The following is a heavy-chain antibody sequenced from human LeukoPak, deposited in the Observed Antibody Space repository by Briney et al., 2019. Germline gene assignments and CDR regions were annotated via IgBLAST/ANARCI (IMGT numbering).Heavy chain of an antibody. CDR1: GGTFSSYA. CDR2: IIPIFGTA. Sequence: SVKVSCKASGGTFSSYAISWVRQAPGQGLEWMGGIIPIFGTANYAQKFQGRVTITADESTSTAYMELSSLRSGDTAVYYCVRYGDYGTWGQGTLVTVSS. CDR3: VRYGDYGT. J-gene: IGHJ4*02. D-gene: IGHD4-17*01. V-gene: IGHV1-69*13.